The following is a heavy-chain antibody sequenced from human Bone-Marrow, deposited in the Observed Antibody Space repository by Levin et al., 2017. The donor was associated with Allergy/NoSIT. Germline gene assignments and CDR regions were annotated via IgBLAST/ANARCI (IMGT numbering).Heavy chain of an antibody. V-gene: IGHV5-51*01. CDR1: GSSFTSYW. Sequence: GGSLRLSCKGSGSSFTSYWIGWVRQMPGKGLEWMGIIYPGDSDTRYSPSFQGQVTISADKSISTAYLQWSSLKASDTAMYYCARAIVVVPGGGYYFDYWGQGTLVTVSS. J-gene: IGHJ4*02. D-gene: IGHD3-22*01. CDR2: IYPGDSDT. CDR3: ARAIVVVPGGGYYFDY.